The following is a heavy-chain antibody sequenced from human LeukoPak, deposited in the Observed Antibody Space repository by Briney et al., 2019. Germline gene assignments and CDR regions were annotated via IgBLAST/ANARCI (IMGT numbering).Heavy chain of an antibody. Sequence: LSLTCAVYGGSFSGYYWSWIRQPPGKGLEWVSYISSSGSTIYYADSVEGRFTISRDNAKNSLYLQMNSLRAEDTAVYYCARDLSCSSTSCQYYGMDVWGQGTTVTVSS. J-gene: IGHJ6*02. CDR3: ARDLSCSSTSCQYYGMDV. D-gene: IGHD2-2*01. CDR2: ISSSGSTI. V-gene: IGHV3-11*01. CDR1: GGSFSGYY.